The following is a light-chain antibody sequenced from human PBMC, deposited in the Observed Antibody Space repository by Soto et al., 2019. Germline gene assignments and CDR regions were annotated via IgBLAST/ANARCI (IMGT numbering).Light chain of an antibody. CDR2: DVS. J-gene: IGLJ1*01. CDR1: SSDVGGYNY. Sequence: QSALTQPASVSGSPGQSITISCTGTSSDVGGYNYVSWYQQHPGKAPKLMIYDVSNRPSGVSNRFSGSKSGNTASLTISGLQAEDEADYSCSSYTSSSGFGTGTKVT. V-gene: IGLV2-14*01. CDR3: SSYTSSSG.